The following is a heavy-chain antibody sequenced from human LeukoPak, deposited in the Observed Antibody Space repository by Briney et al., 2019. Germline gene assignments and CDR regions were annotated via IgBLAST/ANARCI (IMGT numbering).Heavy chain of an antibody. V-gene: IGHV3-23*01. D-gene: IGHD6-6*01. J-gene: IGHJ4*02. CDR1: GFTFSSYA. CDR2: ISGSGGST. Sequence: PGGSLRLSCAASGFTFSSYAMSWVRQAPGKGLEWVSAISGSGGSTYYADSVKGRFTISRDNSKNTLYLQMNSLRAEDTAVYYCAKISAYSSSSHSDYWGQGTLVTVSS. CDR3: AKISAYSSSSHSDY.